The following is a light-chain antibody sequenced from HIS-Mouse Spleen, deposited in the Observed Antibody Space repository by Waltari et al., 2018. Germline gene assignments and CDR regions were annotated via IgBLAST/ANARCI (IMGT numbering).Light chain of an antibody. J-gene: IGLJ2*01. CDR1: ALPKKY. Sequence: SYELTQPPSVSVSPGQTARITCSGDALPKKYAYWYQQKSGQAPVLVIYEDSKRPSGIPERFAGSSSGKMATLTISGDQVGDEADYYCYSTDSSGNHRVFGGGTKLTVL. CDR2: EDS. CDR3: YSTDSSGNHRV. V-gene: IGLV3-10*01.